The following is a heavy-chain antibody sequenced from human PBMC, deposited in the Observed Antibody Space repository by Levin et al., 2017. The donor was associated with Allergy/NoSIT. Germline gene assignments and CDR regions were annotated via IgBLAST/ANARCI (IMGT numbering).Heavy chain of an antibody. CDR1: FFSLPPPFLL. Sequence: PSQTLSLPFPFSFFSLPPPFLLFPFLLPPPFPSLSCLARIDWDDDKFYSTSLKTRLTISKDTSANQVVLTMTNMDPVDTATYYCARTLTSVTYMDVWGKGTTVSVSS. J-gene: IGHJ6*03. D-gene: IGHD4-17*01. V-gene: IGHV2-70D*14. CDR3: ARTLTSVTYMDV. CDR2: IDWDDDK.